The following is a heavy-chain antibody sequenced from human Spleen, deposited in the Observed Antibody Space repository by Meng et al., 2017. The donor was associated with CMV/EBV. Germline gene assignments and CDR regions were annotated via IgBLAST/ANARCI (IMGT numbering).Heavy chain of an antibody. D-gene: IGHD2-2*01. CDR3: AREFSTDYYGMDV. Sequence: GGSLRLSCAASGFTFSSYAMHWVRQAPGKGLEWVSSISSSSTYIYYADSVRGRFTISRNNAKNSLYLQMNSLRAEDTALYYCAREFSTDYYGMDVWGQGTTVTVSS. V-gene: IGHV3-21*01. J-gene: IGHJ6*02. CDR1: GFTFSSYA. CDR2: ISSSSTYI.